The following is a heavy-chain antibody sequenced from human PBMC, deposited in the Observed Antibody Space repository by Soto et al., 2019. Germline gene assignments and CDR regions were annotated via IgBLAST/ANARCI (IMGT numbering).Heavy chain of an antibody. V-gene: IGHV3-23*01. Sequence: GGSLRLSCAASGFTFSSYAMSWVRQAPGKGLEWVSAISGSGGSTYYADSVKGRFTISRDNSKNTLYLQMNSLRAEDTAVYYCAKRITMVRGVIIRRGDYYYYGMDVWGQGTTVTVSS. D-gene: IGHD3-10*01. CDR2: ISGSGGST. CDR1: GFTFSSYA. J-gene: IGHJ6*02. CDR3: AKRITMVRGVIIRRGDYYYYGMDV.